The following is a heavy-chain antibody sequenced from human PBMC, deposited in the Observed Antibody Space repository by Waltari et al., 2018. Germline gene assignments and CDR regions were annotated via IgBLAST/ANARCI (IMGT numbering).Heavy chain of an antibody. CDR3: ARPRGTDGGATRAFDI. CDR1: GGSISRSNW. D-gene: IGHD1-26*01. V-gene: IGHV4-4*02. Sequence: QVQLQESGPGLVKPSGTLSLTCAVSGGSISRSNWWSWVRQPPGKGLEWIGEIYPSGSTNYNPSLTSRVTISVDKSKNHFSLNLSSVTAADTAVYYCARPRGTDGGATRAFDIWGQGTMVTVSS. CDR2: IYPSGST. J-gene: IGHJ3*02.